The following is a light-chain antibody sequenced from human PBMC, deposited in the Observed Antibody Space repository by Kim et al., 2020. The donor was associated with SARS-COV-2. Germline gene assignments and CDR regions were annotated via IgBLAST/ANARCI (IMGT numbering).Light chain of an antibody. CDR2: IAS. Sequence: SASVGDRVTITCRASQSITNYLNWYQQKPGKAPKLLISIASSVQSGVPSRFRGSGSGTTFSLTSSNLQPEDIATYYCQQSYGSPNTFGQGTKLEI. J-gene: IGKJ2*01. V-gene: IGKV1-39*01. CDR1: QSITNY. CDR3: QQSYGSPNT.